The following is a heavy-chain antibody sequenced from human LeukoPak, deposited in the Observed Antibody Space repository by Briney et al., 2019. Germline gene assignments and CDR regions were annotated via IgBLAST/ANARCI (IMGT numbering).Heavy chain of an antibody. D-gene: IGHD3-3*01. V-gene: IGHV1-3*01. CDR2: INAGNGNT. Sequence: GASVKVSCKASGYTFTSYAMHWVRQAPGQRLEWMGWINAGNGNTKYSQKFQGRVTITRDTSASTAYMVLSSLRSEDTAVFYCASERAGGTYDFEYWGQGTLVTVSS. CDR3: ASERAGGTYDFEY. CDR1: GYTFTSYA. J-gene: IGHJ4*02.